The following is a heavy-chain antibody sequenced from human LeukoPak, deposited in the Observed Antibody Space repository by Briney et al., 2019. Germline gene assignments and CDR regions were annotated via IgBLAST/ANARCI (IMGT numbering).Heavy chain of an antibody. Sequence: GGSLRLSCAASGFIVSNNYMSWVRQAPGKGLEWVSVIDSGYSTNYADSVKGRFTISRDSSKNMVYLQMNSLRAEDTAVYYCARSCIAARYGSWFDPWGQGTLVTVSS. D-gene: IGHD6-13*01. CDR1: GFIVSNNY. CDR3: ARSCIAARYGSWFDP. CDR2: IDSGYST. V-gene: IGHV3-53*01. J-gene: IGHJ5*02.